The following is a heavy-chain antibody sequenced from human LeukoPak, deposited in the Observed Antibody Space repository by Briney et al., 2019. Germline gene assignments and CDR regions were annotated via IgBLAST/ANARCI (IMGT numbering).Heavy chain of an antibody. V-gene: IGHV4-39*01. D-gene: IGHD1-26*01. CDR2: IYYSGST. CDR3: ARPGGGSYFDY. Sequence: SETLSLTCTVSGGSISSSSYYWGWIRQPPGKGLEWIGSIYYSGSTYYNPSFKSRVTISVDTSKNQFSLKLSSVTAADTAVYYCARPGGGSYFDYWGQGTLVTVSS. CDR1: GGSISSSSYY. J-gene: IGHJ4*02.